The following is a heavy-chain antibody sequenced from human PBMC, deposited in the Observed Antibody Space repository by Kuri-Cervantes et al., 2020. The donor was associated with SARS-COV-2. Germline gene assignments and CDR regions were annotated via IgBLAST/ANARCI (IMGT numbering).Heavy chain of an antibody. V-gene: IGHV3-30*18. Sequence: GGSLRLSCAASGFTFSSYGMHWVRQAPGKGLEWVAVISYDGSNKYYADSVKGRFTISRDNSKNALYLQMNSLRAEDTAVYYCAKDLGHYYYYYMDVWGKGTTVTVSS. CDR3: AKDLGHYYYYYMDV. CDR2: ISYDGSNK. J-gene: IGHJ6*03. CDR1: GFTFSSYG.